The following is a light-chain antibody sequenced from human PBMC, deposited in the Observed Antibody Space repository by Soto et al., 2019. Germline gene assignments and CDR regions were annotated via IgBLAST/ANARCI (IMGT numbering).Light chain of an antibody. CDR2: DAS. Sequence: EIVLTQSPCTLSLSPGDRATLSCRASQSVYNNYLAWYQQKPGQAPRLLIYDASARFTGTPDRFSGSGSGTEFTLTISRLEPEDFAVYYCQRYGTSFSFGGGTKVEIK. V-gene: IGKV3-20*01. CDR1: QSVYNNY. CDR3: QRYGTSFS. J-gene: IGKJ4*01.